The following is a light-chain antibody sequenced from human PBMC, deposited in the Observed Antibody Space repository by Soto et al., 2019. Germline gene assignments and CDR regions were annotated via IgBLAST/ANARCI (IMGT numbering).Light chain of an antibody. CDR3: SSYSLRTTPAL. Sequence: QSSLAQPASVSGSPGQSSTISCTGTSSDVGGYDYVSWYQQHPGKAPKVSIYEVTNRPSGISNRFSGSKSGNTASLTISGLQVEDEAYYYCSSYSLRTTPALFGTGPKVTV. CDR1: SSDVGGYDY. J-gene: IGLJ1*01. V-gene: IGLV2-14*01. CDR2: EVT.